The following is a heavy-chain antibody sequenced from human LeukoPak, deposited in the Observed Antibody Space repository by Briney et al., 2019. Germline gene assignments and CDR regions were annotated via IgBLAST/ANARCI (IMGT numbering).Heavy chain of an antibody. J-gene: IGHJ4*02. D-gene: IGHD1-26*01. Sequence: SETLSLTCTVSGFPISSTYCWGWIRQPPGKGLEWIGNICHSGSTFYNPSLKSRVTISVDTSKNQFSLKLSSVTAADTAVYYCARLEISGSFDYWGQGTLVTVSS. CDR1: GFPISSTYC. V-gene: IGHV4-38-2*02. CDR3: ARLEISGSFDY. CDR2: ICHSGST.